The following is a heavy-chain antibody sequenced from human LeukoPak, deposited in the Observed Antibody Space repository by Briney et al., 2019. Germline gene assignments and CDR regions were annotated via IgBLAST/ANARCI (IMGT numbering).Heavy chain of an antibody. CDR1: GFTFSGSA. D-gene: IGHD5/OR15-5a*01. CDR2: IRSKANSYAT. V-gene: IGHV3-73*01. Sequence: GGSLRLSCAASGFTFSGSAMHWVRQASGKGLEWVGRIRSKANSYATAYAASVKGRFTISRDDSKNTAYLQMNSLKTEDTAVYYCTRDSLFYYGMDVWGQGTTVTVSS. J-gene: IGHJ6*02. CDR3: TRDSLFYYGMDV.